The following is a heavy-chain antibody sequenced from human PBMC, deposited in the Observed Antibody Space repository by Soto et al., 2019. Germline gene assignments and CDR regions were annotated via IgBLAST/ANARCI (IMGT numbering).Heavy chain of an antibody. J-gene: IGHJ6*03. CDR2: FDPEDGET. V-gene: IGHV1-24*01. CDR3: AMSSSWGSGGPRGYYYYMDV. D-gene: IGHD3-10*01. CDR1: GYTITELS. Sequence: APVKLSCKDSGYTITELSMHWVRQDPGKGLEWMGGFDPEDGETIYAQKFQGRVTMTEDTSTDTAYMELSSLRSEDTAVYYCAMSSSWGSGGPRGYYYYMDVWGKGTTVTVPS.